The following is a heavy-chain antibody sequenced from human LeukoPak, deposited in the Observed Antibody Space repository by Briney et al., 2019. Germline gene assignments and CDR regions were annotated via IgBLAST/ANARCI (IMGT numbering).Heavy chain of an antibody. CDR1: GYTFTNYT. Sequence: GASVKVSCKASGYTFTNYTINWVRQAPGQGLEWMGWINPNSGGTNYAQKFQGWVTMTRDTSISTAYMELSRLRSDDTAVYYCARGQVGDSSPFDYWGQGTLVTVSS. V-gene: IGHV1-2*04. CDR3: ARGQVGDSSPFDY. J-gene: IGHJ4*02. D-gene: IGHD6-13*01. CDR2: INPNSGGT.